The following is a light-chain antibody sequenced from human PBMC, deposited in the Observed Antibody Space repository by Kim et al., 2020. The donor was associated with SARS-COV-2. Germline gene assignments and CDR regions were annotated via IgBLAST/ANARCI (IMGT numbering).Light chain of an antibody. J-gene: IGKJ4*01. V-gene: IGKV3-20*01. Sequence: PGETATLSCRASQSVSSSYLSWYQQKPGQAPRLLIYGASSRATGIPDRFSGSGSGTDFTLTISRLEPEDFAVYYCQQYGSSPLTFGGGTKVDIK. CDR2: GAS. CDR3: QQYGSSPLT. CDR1: QSVSSSY.